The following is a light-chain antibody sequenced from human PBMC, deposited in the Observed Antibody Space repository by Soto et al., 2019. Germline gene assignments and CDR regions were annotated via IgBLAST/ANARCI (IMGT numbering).Light chain of an antibody. Sequence: PGTLSVSLGERATLSCRASQSVSIHLAWYQQKPGQAPRLLIYDTSTRATGIPARFSGSGSGTDFTLTISSLQPEDFATYYCQQLNSYPRTFGQGTKVDIK. CDR3: QQLNSYPRT. J-gene: IGKJ1*01. V-gene: IGKV3-15*01. CDR2: DTS. CDR1: QSVSIH.